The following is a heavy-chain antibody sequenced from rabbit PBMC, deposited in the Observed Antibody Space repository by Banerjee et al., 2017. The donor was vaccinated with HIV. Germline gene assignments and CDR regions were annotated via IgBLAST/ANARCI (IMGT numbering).Heavy chain of an antibody. CDR2: IYTSSGST. CDR3: ARSTGDAGSYAFDP. D-gene: IGHD7-1*01. Sequence: QSLEESGGDLVKPGASLTLTCTASGFSFSSSYYMCWVRQAPGKGLEWIACIYTSSGSTWHASWAKGRFTISKTSSTTVTLQMTSLTAADTATYFCARSTGDAGSYAFDPWGPGTLVTVS. J-gene: IGHJ2*01. V-gene: IGHV1S40*01. CDR1: GFSFSSSYY.